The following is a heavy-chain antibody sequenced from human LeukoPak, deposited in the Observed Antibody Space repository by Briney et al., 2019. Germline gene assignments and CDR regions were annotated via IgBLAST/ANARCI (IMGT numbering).Heavy chain of an antibody. D-gene: IGHD3-10*01. V-gene: IGHV3-11*05. CDR1: GFTFSNYA. Sequence: PGGSLRLSCAASGFTFSNYAMSWVRQAPGKGLEWVSYIRNSGGYTNYADSVKGRFTISRDDAKNSLYLQMDTLRVEDTAFYYCARVHRDVFSGHFFAPWGQGTLVTVSS. CDR3: ARVHRDVFSGHFFAP. J-gene: IGHJ5*02. CDR2: IRNSGGYT.